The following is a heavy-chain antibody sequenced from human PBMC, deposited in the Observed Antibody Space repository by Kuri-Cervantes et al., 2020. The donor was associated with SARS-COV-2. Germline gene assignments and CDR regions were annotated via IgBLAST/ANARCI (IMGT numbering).Heavy chain of an antibody. CDR3: AKDGGI. J-gene: IGHJ3*02. D-gene: IGHD3-16*01. V-gene: IGHV3-23*01. CDR1: GFTFDDYA. Sequence: GESLKISCAASGFTFDDYAMHWVRQAPGKGLEWVSAISGSGGSTYYADSVKGRFTISRDNSKNTLYLQMNSLRAEDTAVYYCAKDGGIWGQGTMVTVSS. CDR2: ISGSGGST.